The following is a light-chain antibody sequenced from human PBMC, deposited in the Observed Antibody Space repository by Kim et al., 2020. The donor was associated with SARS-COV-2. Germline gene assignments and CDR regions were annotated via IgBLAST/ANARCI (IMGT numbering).Light chain of an antibody. Sequence: GNTVTSSCTRSIGNIASNYVQWYQQRPGSSPTTVIYEDNQRPSGVPDRFSGSIDSSSNSASLTISGLKTEDEADYYCQSYDSSDRVFGGGTQLTVL. CDR2: EDN. V-gene: IGLV6-57*01. J-gene: IGLJ3*02. CDR3: QSYDSSDRV. CDR1: IGNIASNY.